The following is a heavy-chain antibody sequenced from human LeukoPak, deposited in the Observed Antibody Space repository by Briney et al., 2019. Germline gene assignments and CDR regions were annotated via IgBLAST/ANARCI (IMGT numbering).Heavy chain of an antibody. J-gene: IGHJ4*02. Sequence: PGGSLRLSCAASGFTFSSYAMSWVRQAPGKGLEWVSSISGSSYYIYYADSVKGRFTISRDNAKNSLYLQMNSLRAEDTAVYYCARAPTVSAGYCSSASCQADYWGQGTLVTVSS. D-gene: IGHD2-2*01. CDR3: ARAPTVSAGYCSSASCQADY. CDR1: GFTFSSYA. V-gene: IGHV3-21*01. CDR2: ISGSSYYI.